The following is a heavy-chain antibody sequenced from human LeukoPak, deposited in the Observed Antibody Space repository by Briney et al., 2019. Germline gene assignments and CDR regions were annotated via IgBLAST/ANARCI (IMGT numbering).Heavy chain of an antibody. Sequence: SETLSLTCTVSGGSISSSSYYWGWIRQPPGKGLEWIGSIYYSGSTYYNPSLKSRVTISADTSKNQFSLKLTSVTAADTAVYYCARLGGSPGNAFDIWGRGTMVTVSS. CDR1: GGSISSSSYY. D-gene: IGHD1-26*01. J-gene: IGHJ3*02. CDR2: IYYSGST. CDR3: ARLGGSPGNAFDI. V-gene: IGHV4-39*01.